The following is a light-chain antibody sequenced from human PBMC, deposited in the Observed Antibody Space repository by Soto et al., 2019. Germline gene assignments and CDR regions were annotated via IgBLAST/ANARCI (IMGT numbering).Light chain of an antibody. CDR3: QQYSDSPLT. J-gene: IGKJ4*01. Sequence: EIVLTQSPGTLALSPGERATLSCRASQTVRTNYLAWFQHKPGQAPRLLIYGASSRATGIPDRFSGSRSGTDFTLPINRLEPEDFAVYFCQQYSDSPLTFGGGTNVGIQ. CDR1: QTVRTNY. CDR2: GAS. V-gene: IGKV3-20*01.